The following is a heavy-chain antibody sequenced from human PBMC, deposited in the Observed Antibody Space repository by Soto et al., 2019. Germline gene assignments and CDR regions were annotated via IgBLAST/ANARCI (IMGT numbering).Heavy chain of an antibody. J-gene: IGHJ3*02. D-gene: IGHD5-12*01. CDR2: INHSGST. CDR1: GGSFSGYY. V-gene: IGHV4-34*01. Sequence: SETLSLTCAVYGGSFSGYYWSWIRQPPGKGLEWIGEINHSGSTNYNPSLKSRVTISVDTSKNQFSLKLSSVTAADTAVYYCARGDLVEMATRFGTRGIRGQGTMVTVSS. CDR3: ARGDLVEMATRFGTRGI.